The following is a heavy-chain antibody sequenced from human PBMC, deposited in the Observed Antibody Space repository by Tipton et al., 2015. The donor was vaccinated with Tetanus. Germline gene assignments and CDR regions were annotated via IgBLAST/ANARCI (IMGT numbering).Heavy chain of an antibody. CDR3: ARDRSPAYYSDYSGYVWAFDI. CDR2: IYYNTERT. CDR1: GVSISNSAFY. D-gene: IGHD3-22*01. Sequence: TLSLTCNVSGVSISNSAFYWGWVRQSPGKGLEWIGNIYYNTERTSHIPSLDSRVSISVDTSKNQFSLKLTSVTAADTAVYYCARDRSPAYYSDYSGYVWAFDIWGQGTMVSVSS. J-gene: IGHJ3*02. V-gene: IGHV4-30-4*08.